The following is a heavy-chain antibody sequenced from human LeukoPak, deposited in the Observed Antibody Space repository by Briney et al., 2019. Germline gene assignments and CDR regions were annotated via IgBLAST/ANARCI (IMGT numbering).Heavy chain of an antibody. D-gene: IGHD6-19*01. J-gene: IGHJ6*03. V-gene: IGHV4-59*12. CDR3: AREEHSSGWYGNYYYYYYYMDV. CDR1: GGSISNYY. CDR2: IYYSGTT. Sequence: SETLSLTCTVSGGSISNYYWSWMRQSPGKGLEWIGYIYYSGTTDYNPSLKSRVTISVDTSKNQFSPQLNSVTPEDTAVYYCAREEHSSGWYGNYYYYYYYMDVWGKGTTVTVSS.